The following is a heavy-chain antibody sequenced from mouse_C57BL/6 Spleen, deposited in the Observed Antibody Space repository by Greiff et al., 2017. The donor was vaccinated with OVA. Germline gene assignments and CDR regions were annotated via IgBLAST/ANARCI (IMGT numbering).Heavy chain of an antibody. D-gene: IGHD1-1*01. Sequence: VESGGDLVKPGGSLKLSCAASGFTFSSYGMSWVRQTPDKRLEWVATISSGGSYTYYPDSVKGRFTISRDNAKNTLYLQMSSLKSEDTAMYYCARRYGSSFFDYWGQGTTLTVSS. J-gene: IGHJ2*01. V-gene: IGHV5-6*02. CDR1: GFTFSSYG. CDR2: ISSGGSYT. CDR3: ARRYGSSFFDY.